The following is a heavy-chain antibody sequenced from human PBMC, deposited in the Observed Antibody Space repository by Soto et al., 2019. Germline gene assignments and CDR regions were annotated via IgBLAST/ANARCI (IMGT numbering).Heavy chain of an antibody. J-gene: IGHJ4*02. D-gene: IGHD1-26*01. CDR3: GRAVVGPPHSFDY. CDR2: IYYSGST. V-gene: IGHV4-39*01. Sequence: QLQLQESGPGLMKPSETLSLTCTVSGGSISSSSYYWGWIRQPPGKGLEWIGSIYYSGSTYFNPSLKSRVTISVDTSKSQFSLKLSSVTAADTAVYYCGRAVVGPPHSFDYWGQGTLVTVSS. CDR1: GGSISSSSYY.